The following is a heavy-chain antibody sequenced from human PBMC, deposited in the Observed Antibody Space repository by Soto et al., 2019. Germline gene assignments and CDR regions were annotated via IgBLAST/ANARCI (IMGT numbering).Heavy chain of an antibody. V-gene: IGHV3-30*18. J-gene: IGHJ3*01. D-gene: IGHD6-13*01. CDR2: ISNDGSDK. CDR3: AKDQARAASHEID. CDR1: GFTFNNYG. Sequence: QVQLVESGGGVVQPGRSLRLSCAASGFTFNNYGMHWARQAPGKGLEWVAAISNDGSDKYYADSVKGRLTISRDNSKNTVFLQMSSLRAEDTAVYYCAKDQARAASHEIDWGQGTMVTVSS.